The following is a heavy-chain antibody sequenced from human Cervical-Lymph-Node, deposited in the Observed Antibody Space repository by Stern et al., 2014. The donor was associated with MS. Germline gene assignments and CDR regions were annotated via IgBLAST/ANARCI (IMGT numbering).Heavy chain of an antibody. CDR3: ARLASGLDY. Sequence: QVQLQESGPGLVKPSQTLSLTCTVSGGSISIYDYYWSWVRQFPGKGLEWIGYIDYTGSTYYSPSLESRVFMSVETSKNQFSLNLTSVTAADTAVYYCARLASGLDYWGQGTLVTVSS. CDR1: GGSISIYDYY. CDR2: IDYTGST. D-gene: IGHD3-3*01. J-gene: IGHJ4*02. V-gene: IGHV4-31*03.